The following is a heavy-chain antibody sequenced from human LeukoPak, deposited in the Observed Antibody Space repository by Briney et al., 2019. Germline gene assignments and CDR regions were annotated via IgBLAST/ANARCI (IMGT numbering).Heavy chain of an antibody. CDR1: GGSISSSSYY. J-gene: IGHJ4*02. Sequence: SETLSLTCTVSGGSISSSSYYWGWIRQPPGKGLEWIGSIHYSGSTYNNPSLNSRVTISVDMSKNQLSQKLSSVTAADTAVYHCASERKELPAFFDYWGQGTLVTVSS. V-gene: IGHV4-39*01. D-gene: IGHD1-7*01. CDR2: IHYSGST. CDR3: ASERKELPAFFDY.